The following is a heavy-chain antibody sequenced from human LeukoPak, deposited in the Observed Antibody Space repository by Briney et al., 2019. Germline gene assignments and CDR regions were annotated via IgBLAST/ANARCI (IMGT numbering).Heavy chain of an antibody. J-gene: IGHJ5*02. V-gene: IGHV1-2*02. CDR1: GYTFTGYY. D-gene: IGHD3-22*01. Sequence: ASVKVSCKASGYTFTGYYMHWVRQAPGQGLEWMGRINPNSGGTNYAQKFQGRVTMTRDTSISTAYMELSRLTSDDTAVYYCARAPQSMIVVVITYDRWGQGTLVTVSS. CDR2: INPNSGGT. CDR3: ARAPQSMIVVVITYDR.